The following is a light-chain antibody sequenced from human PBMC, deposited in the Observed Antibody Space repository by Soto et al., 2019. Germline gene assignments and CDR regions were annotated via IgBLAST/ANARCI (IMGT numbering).Light chain of an antibody. CDR2: KVS. Sequence: DVVMTQSPLSLPVTLGQPASISCRSSQSLVYSDRNTYLNWIHQRPGQSPRRLIYKVSDRDSGVPDRFSGSGSGTDFTLKISRVEAEDVGVYYCMQGTHWYTFGQGTKLEIK. J-gene: IGKJ2*01. V-gene: IGKV2-30*01. CDR3: MQGTHWYT. CDR1: QSLVYSDRNTY.